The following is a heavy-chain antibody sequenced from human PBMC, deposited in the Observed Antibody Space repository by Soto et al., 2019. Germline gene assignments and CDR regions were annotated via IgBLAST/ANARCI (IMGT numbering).Heavy chain of an antibody. D-gene: IGHD6-19*01. CDR3: ARNSGWWALFDY. Sequence: SGPTLVNPTQTLTLTCTFSGFSLSTSGMCVSWIRQPPGKALEWLALIDWDDDKSYSTSLKSRLTISKDTSKSHVILTITNINTFGKTTYYCARNSGWWALFDYWGQGTLVTVSS. CDR1: GFSLSTSGMC. J-gene: IGHJ4*02. V-gene: IGHV2-70*12. CDR2: IDWDDDK.